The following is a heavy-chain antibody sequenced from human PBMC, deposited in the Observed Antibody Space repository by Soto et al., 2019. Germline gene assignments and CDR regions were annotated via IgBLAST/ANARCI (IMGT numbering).Heavy chain of an antibody. J-gene: IGHJ6*02. CDR1: GFTFSSYS. V-gene: IGHV3-21*01. Sequence: GGFLRLSCAASGFTFSSYSRNWVRQAPGKGLEWVSSISSSSSYIYYADSVKGRFTISRDNAKNSLYLQMNSLRAEDTAVYYCARDLGYNSGWYPQYYYYGMDVWGQGTTVTVSS. CDR2: ISSSSSYI. CDR3: ARDLGYNSGWYPQYYYYGMDV. D-gene: IGHD6-19*01.